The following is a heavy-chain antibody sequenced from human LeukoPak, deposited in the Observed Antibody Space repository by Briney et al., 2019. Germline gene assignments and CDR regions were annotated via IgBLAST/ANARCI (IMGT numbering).Heavy chain of an antibody. D-gene: IGHD3-22*01. CDR3: ARHGDYHDSSGYEVPRLYFDF. Sequence: PSEALSLTCTVSGGSISSSYWSWIRQPPGKGLEWIGYMQYGGSTNYNPSLKSRVTISVDTSKNQFSLMLGSVTAADTAVYYCARHGDYHDSSGYEVPRLYFDFWGQGTLVTVSS. CDR1: GGSISSSY. CDR2: MQYGGST. V-gene: IGHV4-59*08. J-gene: IGHJ4*02.